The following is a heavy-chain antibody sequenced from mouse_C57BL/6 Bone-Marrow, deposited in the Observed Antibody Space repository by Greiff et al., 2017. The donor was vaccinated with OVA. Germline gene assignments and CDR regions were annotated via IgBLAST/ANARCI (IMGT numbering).Heavy chain of an antibody. J-gene: IGHJ3*01. CDR3: ARDYYGSSYPFAY. CDR2: INPYNGDT. V-gene: IGHV1-37*01. CDR1: GYSFTGYF. D-gene: IGHD1-1*01. Sequence: EVQVVESGPELVKPGASVKISCKASGYSFTGYFMNWVKQSHGKSLEWIGRINPYNGDTFYNQKFKGKATLTVDKSSSTAHMELLSLTSEDFAVYYCARDYYGSSYPFAYWGQGTLVTVSA.